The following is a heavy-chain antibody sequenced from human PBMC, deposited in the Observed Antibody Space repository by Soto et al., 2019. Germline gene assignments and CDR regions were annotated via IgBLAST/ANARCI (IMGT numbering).Heavy chain of an antibody. CDR2: INPRGGST. CDR1: GYTFTNYY. Sequence: QVQLVQSGAEVKKPGASVKVSCKASGYTFTNYYIHWVRQAPGEGLEWMGIINPRGGSTTYARKFQGRVTMTRVTSTNTVYMELSSLRSEDTAVYYCAISWDARDVWGQGTTVTVSS. CDR3: AISWDARDV. V-gene: IGHV1-46*01. J-gene: IGHJ6*02. D-gene: IGHD3-16*01.